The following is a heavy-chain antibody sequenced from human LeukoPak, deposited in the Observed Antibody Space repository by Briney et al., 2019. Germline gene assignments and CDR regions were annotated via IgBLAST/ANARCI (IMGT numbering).Heavy chain of an antibody. CDR2: IYPDDSKT. CDR1: GYQFFGHW. CDR3: ARYVAPSLRGNWFDT. V-gene: IGHV5-51*01. D-gene: IGHD2-15*01. Sequence: GESLKISCHGSGYQFFGHWIVWVRQMPGKGLEWMGIIYPDDSKTTYSPSFQGQVTISADKSIATAYLQWSSLKVSDTAMYYCARYVAPSLRGNWFDTWGQGTLVTVSS. J-gene: IGHJ5*02.